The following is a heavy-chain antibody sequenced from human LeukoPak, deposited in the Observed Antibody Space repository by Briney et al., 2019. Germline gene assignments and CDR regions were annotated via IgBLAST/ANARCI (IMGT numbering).Heavy chain of an antibody. Sequence: PGGSLRLSCAASGFTFSSYAMSWVRQAPGKGLEWVSLISGDGGSTYYADSVKGRFTISRDNSKNSLYLQMNSLRTEDTALYYCAKDSGTAMADGYYYGMDVWGQGTTVTVSS. D-gene: IGHD5-18*01. J-gene: IGHJ6*02. V-gene: IGHV3-43*02. CDR3: AKDSGTAMADGYYYGMDV. CDR2: ISGDGGST. CDR1: GFTFSSYA.